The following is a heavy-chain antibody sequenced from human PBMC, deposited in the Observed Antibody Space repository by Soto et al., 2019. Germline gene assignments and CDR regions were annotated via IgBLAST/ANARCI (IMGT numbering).Heavy chain of an antibody. D-gene: IGHD2-2*01. CDR3: ARLHGYCISSSCHGHYAMDV. CDR1: SASISSSSYT. V-gene: IGHV4-39*01. Sequence: SETLSLTCTVSSASISSSSYTWGWIRQPPGKRLEWIGSIYYSGITYYNPSLNSRVTVSVDTSKNQFSLKVTSVTAADTAVYYCARLHGYCISSSCHGHYAMDVWGQGTTVTVSS. CDR2: IYYSGIT. J-gene: IGHJ6*02.